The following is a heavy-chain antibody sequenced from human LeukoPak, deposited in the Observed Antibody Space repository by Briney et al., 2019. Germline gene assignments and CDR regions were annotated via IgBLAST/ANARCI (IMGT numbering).Heavy chain of an antibody. Sequence: GGSLRLSCAPSGFTFSSYAMSWVRQAPGKGLEWVSIIFGADKNTTYYADSVKGRFTVSRDNSKNTLDLQMTDLRPEDTAIYYCAKRNTMVRGGPCFDYWGQGILVAVSS. D-gene: IGHD3-10*01. CDR2: IFGADKNTT. CDR3: AKRNTMVRGGPCFDY. CDR1: GFTFSSYA. V-gene: IGHV3-23*01. J-gene: IGHJ4*02.